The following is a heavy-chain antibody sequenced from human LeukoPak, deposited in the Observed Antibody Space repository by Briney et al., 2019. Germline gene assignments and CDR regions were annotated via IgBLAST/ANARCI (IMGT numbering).Heavy chain of an antibody. V-gene: IGHV1-69*06. Sequence: SVKVSCKASGGTFSSYAISWVRQAPGQGLEWMGGIIPIFGTANYAQKFQGRVTITADKSTSTAYMELSSLRSEDTAVYYCARGGPLVDYYYYMDVWGKGTTVTVSS. D-gene: IGHD6-13*01. CDR1: GGTFSSYA. CDR3: ARGGPLVDYYYYMDV. CDR2: IIPIFGTA. J-gene: IGHJ6*03.